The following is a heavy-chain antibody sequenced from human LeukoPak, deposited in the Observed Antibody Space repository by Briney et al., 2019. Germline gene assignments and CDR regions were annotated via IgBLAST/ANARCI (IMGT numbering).Heavy chain of an antibody. CDR3: ARDRAATGFDY. CDR1: GFTFSSYS. V-gene: IGHV3-21*01. CDR2: ISSSSSYI. D-gene: IGHD1-26*01. J-gene: IGHJ4*02. Sequence: GGSLRLSCAASGFTFSSYSMNWVRQAPGKGLEWVSSISSSSSYIYYADSVKGRFTISRDNAKNSLYLQMNSLRAEDTAVYYCARDRAATGFDYWGQGTLVTVSS.